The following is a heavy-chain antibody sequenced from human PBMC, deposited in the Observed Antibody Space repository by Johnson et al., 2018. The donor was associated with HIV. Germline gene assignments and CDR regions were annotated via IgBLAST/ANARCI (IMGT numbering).Heavy chain of an antibody. D-gene: IGHD2-15*01. CDR1: GLTFSDHY. J-gene: IGHJ3*02. V-gene: IGHV3-72*01. CDR2: VRNKGQRYST. CDR3: VRVGHTLYDAFDI. Sequence: EQLVESGGGLVQPGGSLRLSCAASGLTFSDHYMDWVRQAPGRGLEWVGRVRNKGQRYSTSYAASVKGRFTFSRDDLKKSLFLQMNRLKTEDSAVYYCVRVGHTLYDAFDIWGQGTTVTVSS.